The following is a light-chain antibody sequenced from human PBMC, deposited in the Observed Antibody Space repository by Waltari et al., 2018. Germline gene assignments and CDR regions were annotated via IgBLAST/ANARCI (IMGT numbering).Light chain of an antibody. CDR1: SSNIGKTY. J-gene: IGLJ1*01. Sequence: QSVLTQPPSVSAAPGQKVTISCSGSSSNIGKTYVSWYQQLPGTAPKLLIYDNNKRPSGIPDRFSGSKSGTSATLGITGLQTGDEADYYCGTWDSSLSAYVFGTGTKVTVL. CDR3: GTWDSSLSAYV. V-gene: IGLV1-51*01. CDR2: DNN.